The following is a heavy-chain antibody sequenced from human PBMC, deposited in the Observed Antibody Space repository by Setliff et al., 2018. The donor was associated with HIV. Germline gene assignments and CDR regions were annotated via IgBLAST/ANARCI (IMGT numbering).Heavy chain of an antibody. CDR1: GFTFSSYA. CDR3: AKSLQLYCSGGSCPSDAFDI. CDR2: ISGGGGGT. J-gene: IGHJ3*02. D-gene: IGHD2-15*01. Sequence: GGSLRLSCAASGFTFSSYAMNWVRPAPGKGLEWVSEISGGGGGTYYADSMKGRFTISRDNSNNTLYLQMNSLRAEDTAVYYCAKSLQLYCSGGSCPSDAFDIWGQGTMVTVSS. V-gene: IGHV3-23*01.